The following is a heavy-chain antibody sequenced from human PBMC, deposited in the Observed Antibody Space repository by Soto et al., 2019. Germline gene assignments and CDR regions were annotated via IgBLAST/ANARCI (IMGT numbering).Heavy chain of an antibody. J-gene: IGHJ5*02. Sequence: QVQLVQSGAEVKKPGSSVKVSCKASGGTFSSYAISWVRQAPGQGLEWMGGIIPIFGTANYAQKFQGRVTITADESTGTAYMELGSLRSEDTAVYYCARGGGYGAIDWFDPWGQGTLVTVSS. V-gene: IGHV1-69*01. D-gene: IGHD5-12*01. CDR1: GGTFSSYA. CDR2: IIPIFGTA. CDR3: ARGGGYGAIDWFDP.